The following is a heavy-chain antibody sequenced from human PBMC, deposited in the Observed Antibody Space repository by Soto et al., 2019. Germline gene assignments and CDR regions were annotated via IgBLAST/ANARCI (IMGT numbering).Heavy chain of an antibody. J-gene: IGHJ4*02. CDR1: GGSVSSGSYY. CDR3: AREGNDWNLFDY. V-gene: IGHV4-61*01. D-gene: IGHD1-7*01. Sequence: QVQLQESGPGLVKPSETLSLTCTVSGGSVSSGSYYWSWIRQPPGKGLEWIGYIYYSGSTNYNPSLKSRVTISVDTSKNQFSLKLSSVTAADTAVYYCAREGNDWNLFDYWGQGTLVTVSS. CDR2: IYYSGST.